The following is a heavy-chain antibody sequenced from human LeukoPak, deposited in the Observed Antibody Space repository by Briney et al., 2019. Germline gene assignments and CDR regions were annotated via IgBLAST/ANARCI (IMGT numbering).Heavy chain of an antibody. J-gene: IGHJ4*02. CDR1: GFTVDSNY. CDR2: IYSGGST. Sequence: PGGSLRLSCAASGFTVDSNYMSWVRQAPGKGLEWVSVIYSGGSTYYADSVKGRFTISRDNSKNTLYLQMNSLRAEDTAVYYCARDSAGGSSYDYFDYWGQGTLVTVSS. V-gene: IGHV3-66*01. CDR3: ARDSAGGSSYDYFDY. D-gene: IGHD1-26*01.